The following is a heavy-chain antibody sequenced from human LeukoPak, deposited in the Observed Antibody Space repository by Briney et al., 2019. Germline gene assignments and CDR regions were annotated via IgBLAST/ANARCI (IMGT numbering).Heavy chain of an antibody. CDR2: MWYDGSNK. D-gene: IGHD4-11*01. Sequence: GGALRLSCAASGFTFNSYGMHWVRQAPGKGLEWVAVMWYDGSNKYYADSVKGRFTISRDDSKNTLYLQMNSLRAEDTAMYYCARGLPPVMKYYFDYWGQGTLVTVSS. J-gene: IGHJ4*02. CDR3: ARGLPPVMKYYFDY. V-gene: IGHV3-33*01. CDR1: GFTFNSYG.